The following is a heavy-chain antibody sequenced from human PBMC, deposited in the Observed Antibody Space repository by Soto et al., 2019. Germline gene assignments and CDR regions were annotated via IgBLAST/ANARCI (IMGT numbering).Heavy chain of an antibody. CDR1: GYTFTSYD. V-gene: IGHV1-8*01. CDR2: MNPNSGNT. D-gene: IGHD2-21*02. J-gene: IGHJ4*02. Sequence: ASVKVSCKASGYTFTSYDINWVRQATGQGLEWMGWMNPNSGNTGYAQKFKGRVTMTRNTSISTAYMELSSLRSEDTAVYYCAKSRGTVVTPLDYWGQGTLVTVSS. CDR3: AKSRGTVVTPLDY.